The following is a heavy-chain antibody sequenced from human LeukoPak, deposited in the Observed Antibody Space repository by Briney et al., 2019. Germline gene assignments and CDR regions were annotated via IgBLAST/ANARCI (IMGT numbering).Heavy chain of an antibody. V-gene: IGHV1-69*13. CDR1: GGTFSSYA. CDR3: ARGMSVGYCSSTSCRTYYYYYMDV. Sequence: SVKVSCKASGGTFSSYAISWVRQAPGQGLEWMGGIIPIFGTANYAQKFQGRVTITADESTSTAYLELSSLRSEDTAVYYCARGMSVGYCSSTSCRTYYYYYMDVWGKGTTVTVFS. J-gene: IGHJ6*03. D-gene: IGHD2-2*01. CDR2: IIPIFGTA.